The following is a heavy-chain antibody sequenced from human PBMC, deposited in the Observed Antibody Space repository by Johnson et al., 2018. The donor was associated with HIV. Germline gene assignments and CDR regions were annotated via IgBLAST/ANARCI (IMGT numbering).Heavy chain of an antibody. J-gene: IGHJ3*02. V-gene: IGHV3-30*04. D-gene: IGHD2-21*01. Sequence: VQLVESGGGVVQPGRSLRLSCAASGFTFSSYPMHWVRQVPGKGLQWVAVIPYDGSNKYFADSVKGRFTISRDNSNNILYLQMNSLRVEDKAVYYCANVAVATAAGGVALDIWGPGTMVTVS. CDR3: ANVAVATAAGGVALDI. CDR1: GFTFSSYP. CDR2: IPYDGSNK.